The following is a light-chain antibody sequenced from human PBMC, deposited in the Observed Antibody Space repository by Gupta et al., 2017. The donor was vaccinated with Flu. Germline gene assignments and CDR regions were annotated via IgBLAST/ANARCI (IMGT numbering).Light chain of an antibody. V-gene: IGLV7-46*01. CDR2: DTN. CDR3: LLSLDYGRV. CDR1: TEAGTSEDC. Sequence: TVTPPGGSSTEAGTSEDCPYWFQQKPGQAPRTLIYDTNYAPSWTPARFSGSLGGGKAALTVSGAQAEDEAEYFCLLSLDYGRVFGGGTKLTAL. J-gene: IGLJ3*02.